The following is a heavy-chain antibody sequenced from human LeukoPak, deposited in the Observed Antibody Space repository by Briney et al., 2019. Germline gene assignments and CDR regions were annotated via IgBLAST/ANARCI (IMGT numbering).Heavy chain of an antibody. J-gene: IGHJ4*02. CDR1: GFTFSNYW. V-gene: IGHV3-7*03. CDR2: IKHDGSEI. Sequence: GGSLRLSCAASGFTFSNYWMGWVRQAPGKGLEWVANIKHDGSEIYYVDFVKGRFTISRDTAKDSLYLQMNSLRAEDTAVYYCAKAYLGYCSGGSCQKPFDYWGQGTLVTVSS. CDR3: AKAYLGYCSGGSCQKPFDY. D-gene: IGHD2-15*01.